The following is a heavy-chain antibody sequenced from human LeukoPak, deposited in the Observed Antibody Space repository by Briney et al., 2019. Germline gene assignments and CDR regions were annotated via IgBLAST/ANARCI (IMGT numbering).Heavy chain of an antibody. CDR1: GFTFSDYY. V-gene: IGHV3-11*04. Sequence: KPGGSLRLSCAASGFTFSDYYMSWIRQAPGKGLEWVSYISSSGSTIYYADSVKGRFTISRDNAKNSLYLQMNSLRAEDTAVYYCAREMDYSSPAAGPPGYFDYWGQGTLVTVSS. D-gene: IGHD6-6*01. J-gene: IGHJ4*02. CDR3: AREMDYSSPAAGPPGYFDY. CDR2: ISSSGSTI.